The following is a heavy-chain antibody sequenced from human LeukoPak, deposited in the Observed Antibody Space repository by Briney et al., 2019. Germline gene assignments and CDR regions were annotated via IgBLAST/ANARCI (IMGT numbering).Heavy chain of an antibody. V-gene: IGHV1-18*01. D-gene: IGHD2-2*01. CDR1: GYTFTSYG. CDR3: ARSGAGGYCSGTTCYSGGFLDY. Sequence: GASVKVSCKASGYTFTSYGITWVRQAPGQGLEWMGWISAYNANTNYAEKLQGRVTMTTDTSTSTAYMELRNLRFDDTAVYYCARSGAGGYCSGTTCYSGGFLDYWGQGTLVTVSS. CDR2: ISAYNANT. J-gene: IGHJ4*02.